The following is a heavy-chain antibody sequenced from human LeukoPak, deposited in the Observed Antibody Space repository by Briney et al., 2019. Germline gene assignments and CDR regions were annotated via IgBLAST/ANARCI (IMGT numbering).Heavy chain of an antibody. V-gene: IGHV3-21*01. J-gene: IGHJ4*02. CDR1: GFTFSSYS. Sequence: NPGGSLRLSCAASGFTFSSYSMNWVRRAPGKGLEWVSSISSSSSYIYYADSVKGRFTISRDNAKNSLYLQMNSLRAEDTAVYYCARGRRLHLDYWGQGTLVTVSS. D-gene: IGHD4-11*01. CDR3: ARGRRLHLDY. CDR2: ISSSSSYI.